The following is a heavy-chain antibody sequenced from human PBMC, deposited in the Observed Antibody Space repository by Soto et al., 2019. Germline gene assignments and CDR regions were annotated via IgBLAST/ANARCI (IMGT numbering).Heavy chain of an antibody. CDR2: IIPIFGTA. Sequence: QVQLVQSGAEVKKPGSSLKVSCKASGGTFSSYAISWVRQAPGQGLEWMGGIIPIFGTANYAQKFQGRVTITADESTSTAYMELSSLRSEDTAVYYCARDRYSSSSAYYYYGMDVWGQGTTVTVSS. J-gene: IGHJ6*02. D-gene: IGHD6-6*01. V-gene: IGHV1-69*01. CDR1: GGTFSSYA. CDR3: ARDRYSSSSAYYYYGMDV.